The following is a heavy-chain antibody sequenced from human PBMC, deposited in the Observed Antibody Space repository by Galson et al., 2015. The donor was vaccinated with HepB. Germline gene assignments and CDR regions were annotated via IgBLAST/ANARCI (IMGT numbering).Heavy chain of an antibody. Sequence: SLRLSCAASGFRFSNYAMSWVRQAPGKGLEWVSGITGSGGSTYYGASVKGRFTISRDNTKNTLYLQMRGLRADDTAVYYCAKDPIFGASGWFYFDYWGQGTVVTVSS. D-gene: IGHD3-3*01. CDR2: ITGSGGST. V-gene: IGHV3-23*01. CDR3: AKDPIFGASGWFYFDY. J-gene: IGHJ4*02. CDR1: GFRFSNYA.